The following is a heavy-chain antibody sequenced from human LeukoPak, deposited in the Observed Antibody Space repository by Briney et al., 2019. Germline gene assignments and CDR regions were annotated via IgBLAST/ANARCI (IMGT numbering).Heavy chain of an antibody. D-gene: IGHD3-3*01. V-gene: IGHV4-4*07. CDR2: IFSDGMI. Sequence: SETLSLTCSVSGDSTIYNYWSWIRQPAGKGLEWIGRIFSDGMINYSPSLESRVTMSVDNAKHQFSLRLSSVTAADTAVYYCARGPGVFGRIWYMDVWGQGTTVSVSS. CDR3: ARGPGVFGRIWYMDV. CDR1: GDSTIYNY. J-gene: IGHJ6*03.